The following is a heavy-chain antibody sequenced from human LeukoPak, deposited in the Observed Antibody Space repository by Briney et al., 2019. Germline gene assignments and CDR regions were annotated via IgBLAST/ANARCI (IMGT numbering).Heavy chain of an antibody. CDR3: ARLIYYGSGKTYFFDS. CDR1: GYSFNTFW. D-gene: IGHD3-10*01. Sequence: GESLKISCKGSGYSFNTFWIGWVRQTPETGLEWVGNIYPSDSETKYKPSFQGQVTISVDKSISAAYLRLSSLKASDTAIYYCARLIYYGSGKTYFFDSWGQGTLVTVSS. J-gene: IGHJ4*02. CDR2: IYPSDSET. V-gene: IGHV5-51*01.